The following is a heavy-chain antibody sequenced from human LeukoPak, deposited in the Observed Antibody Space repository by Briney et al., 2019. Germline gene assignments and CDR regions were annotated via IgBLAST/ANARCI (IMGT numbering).Heavy chain of an antibody. CDR3: ASAGVATDPQFDY. Sequence: ASVKVSCKASGYTFTRYYMHWVRQAPGQGLEWMGVINPSDGGTSYAQKFQGRVTMTRDTSTSTVYMELSGLRSEDTAVYYCASAGVATDPQFDYWGQGTLVTVSS. CDR2: INPSDGGT. J-gene: IGHJ4*02. V-gene: IGHV1-46*01. D-gene: IGHD1-26*01. CDR1: GYTFTRYY.